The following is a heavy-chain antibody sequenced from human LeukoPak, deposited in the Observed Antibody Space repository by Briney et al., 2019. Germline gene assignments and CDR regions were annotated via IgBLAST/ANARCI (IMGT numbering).Heavy chain of an antibody. Sequence: GGSLRLSCAASGFTFSSFGMHWVRQAPGKGLEWVAVIWYDASNKYYADSVKGRFTISRDNSKNTLYLQMNSLRDDDTAVYYCVRGVGVSRFNYLDSWGQGTLVIVPS. D-gene: IGHD6-13*01. CDR2: IWYDASNK. J-gene: IGHJ4*02. CDR3: VRGVGVSRFNYLDS. V-gene: IGHV3-33*01. CDR1: GFTFSSFG.